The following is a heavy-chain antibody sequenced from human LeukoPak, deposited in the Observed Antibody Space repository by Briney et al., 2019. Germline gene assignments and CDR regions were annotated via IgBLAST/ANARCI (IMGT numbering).Heavy chain of an antibody. V-gene: IGHV4-34*01. J-gene: IGHJ6*02. D-gene: IGHD4-17*01. CDR3: ARLRATVTSYYYYGMDV. Sequence: SETLSLTCAVYGGSFSGYYWSWIRQPPGKGLEWLGEINHSGSTNYNPSLKSRVTISVDTSKNQFSLKLSSVTAADTAVYYCARLRATVTSYYYYGMDVWGQGTTVTVSS. CDR2: INHSGST. CDR1: GGSFSGYY.